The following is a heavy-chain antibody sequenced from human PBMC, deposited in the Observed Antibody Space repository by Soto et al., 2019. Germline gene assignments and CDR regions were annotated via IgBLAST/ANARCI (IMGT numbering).Heavy chain of an antibody. D-gene: IGHD3-16*01. CDR1: GFTFSNYW. J-gene: IGHJ4*02. Sequence: EVQLVESGGGLVQPGGSLRLSGAASGFTFSNYWMHWVRQAPGEGLVWVSRIKTDGSSTSYADSVKGRFTISRDNAKNTMYLQMNSLRAEDTAVYYCARVGVGHYEFDYWGQGTLVTVSS. V-gene: IGHV3-74*01. CDR2: IKTDGSST. CDR3: ARVGVGHYEFDY.